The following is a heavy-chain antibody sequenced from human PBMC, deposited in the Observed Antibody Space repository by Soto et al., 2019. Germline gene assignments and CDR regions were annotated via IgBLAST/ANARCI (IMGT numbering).Heavy chain of an antibody. CDR1: GFTFDDYA. CDR3: AKGDCSSTSCYANYYYGMDV. J-gene: IGHJ6*02. D-gene: IGHD2-2*01. Sequence: GGSLRLSCAASGFTFDDYAMHWVRQAPGKGLEWVSLISWDGGSTYYADSVKGRFTISRDNSKNSLYLQMNSLRAEDAALYYCAKGDCSSTSCYANYYYGMDVWGQGTTVTVSS. V-gene: IGHV3-43D*04. CDR2: ISWDGGST.